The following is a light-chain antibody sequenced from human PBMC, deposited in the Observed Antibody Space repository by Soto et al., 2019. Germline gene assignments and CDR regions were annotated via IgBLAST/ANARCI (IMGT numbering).Light chain of an antibody. J-gene: IGKJ3*01. CDR1: QIFSNN. CDR2: GAS. Sequence: EIVMTQSPATLSVSPGERGTLSCRASQIFSNNLAWYQQKPGQAPRLLIYGASTRATGVPARFSGSGSGTEFTLTISSLQSEDVAVYYCQQYNNWPFTFGPGTKVHI. V-gene: IGKV3-15*01. CDR3: QQYNNWPFT.